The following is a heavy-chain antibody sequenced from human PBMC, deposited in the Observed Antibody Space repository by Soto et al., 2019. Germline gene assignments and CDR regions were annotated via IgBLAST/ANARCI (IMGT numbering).Heavy chain of an antibody. Sequence: SETLSLTRTVPGGSISSYYWSWIRQPPGKGLEWTGYIYYSGSTNYNPSLKSRVTISVDTSKNQFSLKLSPVTAAATAVYCGARALPATANLDYWGQGTLVTVSS. CDR1: GGSISSYY. D-gene: IGHD2-2*01. J-gene: IGHJ4*02. V-gene: IGHV4-59*01. CDR2: IYYSGST. CDR3: ARALPATANLDY.